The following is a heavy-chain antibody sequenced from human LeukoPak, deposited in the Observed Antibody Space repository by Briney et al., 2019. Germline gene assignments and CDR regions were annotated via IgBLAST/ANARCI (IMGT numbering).Heavy chain of an antibody. CDR2: IYYSGST. V-gene: IGHV4-30-4*08. D-gene: IGHD3-3*01. CDR3: ARAPTSGPSAFDI. J-gene: IGHJ3*02. CDR1: GGSISSGDYY. Sequence: SETLSLTCTVSGGSISSGDYYWSWIRQPPGKGLEWIGYIYYSGSTYYNPSLKSRVTISVDTSKNQFSLKLSSVTAADTAVYYCARAPTSGPSAFDIWGQGTMVTVSS.